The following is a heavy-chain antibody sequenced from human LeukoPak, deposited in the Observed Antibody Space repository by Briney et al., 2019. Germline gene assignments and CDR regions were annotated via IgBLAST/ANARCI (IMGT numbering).Heavy chain of an antibody. CDR3: ARVGYYDSSGYYHHAFDI. CDR2: IYYSGST. Sequence: SETLSLTCTVSGGSISSYYWSWIRQPPGKGLEWIGYIYYSGSTNYNPSLKSRVTISVDMSKNQFSLKLSSVTAADTAVYYCARVGYYDSSGYYHHAFDIWGQGTMVTVSS. CDR1: GGSISSYY. V-gene: IGHV4-59*01. D-gene: IGHD3-22*01. J-gene: IGHJ3*02.